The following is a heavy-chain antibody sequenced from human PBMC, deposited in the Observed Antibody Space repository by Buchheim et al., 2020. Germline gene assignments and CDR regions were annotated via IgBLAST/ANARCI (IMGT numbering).Heavy chain of an antibody. J-gene: IGHJ4*02. D-gene: IGHD3-3*01. CDR1: GFTFSSYS. Sequence: EVQLVESGGGLVKPGGSLRLSCAASGFTFSSYSMNWVRQAPGKGLEWVSSISSSSSYIYYADSVKGRFTISRDNAKNSLYLQMNSLRAEDTAVYYCASSGSWSGYYPYYFDYWGQGTL. CDR3: ASSGSWSGYYPYYFDY. V-gene: IGHV3-21*01. CDR2: ISSSSSYI.